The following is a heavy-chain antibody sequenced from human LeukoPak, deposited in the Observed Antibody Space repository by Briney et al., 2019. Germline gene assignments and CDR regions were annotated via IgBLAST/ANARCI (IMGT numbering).Heavy chain of an antibody. J-gene: IGHJ6*02. D-gene: IGHD5-18*01. CDR1: GFTFSSYA. Sequence: GGSLRLSCAASGFTFSSYAMSWVRQAPGKGLEWVAVIWYDGSDKYYADSVKGRFTISRDNSKNTLYLQMNSLRAEDTAVYYCAREIYSYGPYYYYGMDVWGQGTTVTVSS. V-gene: IGHV3-33*08. CDR2: IWYDGSDK. CDR3: AREIYSYGPYYYYGMDV.